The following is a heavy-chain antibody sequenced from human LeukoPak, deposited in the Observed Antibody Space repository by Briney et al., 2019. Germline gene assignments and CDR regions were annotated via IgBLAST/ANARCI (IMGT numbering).Heavy chain of an antibody. J-gene: IGHJ4*02. CDR2: LVYDARS. D-gene: IGHD6-19*01. V-gene: IGHV3-33*01. CDR3: ARDLSAAFDF. CDR1: GFPFSSYG. Sequence: GGSLRLSCAASGFPFSSYGMHWVRRAPGKGLEWVARLVYDARSDYANSVKGRFSISRDDSKNTLFLDMSNLRVEDTALYYCARDLSAAFDFWGQGVLVTVSS.